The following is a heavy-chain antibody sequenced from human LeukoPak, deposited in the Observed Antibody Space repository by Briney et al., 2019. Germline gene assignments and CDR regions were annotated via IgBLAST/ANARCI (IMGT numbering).Heavy chain of an antibody. D-gene: IGHD4-17*01. CDR1: GFTFDYYA. CDR2: ISWNSGSI. Sequence: GRYLRLSCAASGFTFDYYAMHWVRQAPGKGLEWVSGISWNSGSIGYADSVKGRFTISRDNAKNSLYLQMNSLRAEDTALYYCATSQGVTTDFDYWGQGTLVTVSS. CDR3: ATSQGVTTDFDY. J-gene: IGHJ4*02. V-gene: IGHV3-9*01.